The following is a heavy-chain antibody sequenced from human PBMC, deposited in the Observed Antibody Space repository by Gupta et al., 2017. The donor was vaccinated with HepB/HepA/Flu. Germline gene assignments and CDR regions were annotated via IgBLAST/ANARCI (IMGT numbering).Heavy chain of an antibody. V-gene: IGHV3-23*01. CDR3: TKGGHYSFFDD. J-gene: IGHJ4*02. Sequence: EVQILESGGDLVQQGGSLRLSCAASGFTFFNSAMTWVRQVPGKGLEWVSTISGFGENTFYADSVKGRFTISRDNFRSTVFLQMNSLRGEDTALYYCTKGGHYSFFDDWGQGALVTVSS. CDR2: ISGFGENT. D-gene: IGHD3-22*01. CDR1: GFTFFNSA.